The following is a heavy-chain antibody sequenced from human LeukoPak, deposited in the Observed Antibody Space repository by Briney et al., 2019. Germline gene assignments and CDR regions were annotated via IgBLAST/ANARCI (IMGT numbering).Heavy chain of an antibody. CDR1: GYTFTGYH. V-gene: IGHV1-2*02. CDR2: INPDSGGT. J-gene: IGHJ5*02. CDR3: AKAQYRLVINKSNWFDP. Sequence: ASLKVSCKASGYTFTGYHMHWVRQAPGQGLEWMGWINPDSGGTKYAQKFQGRVTMTRDTSISATYMELSSLRAEDTAVYYCAKAQYRLVINKSNWFDPWGQGTLVTVSS. D-gene: IGHD3-9*01.